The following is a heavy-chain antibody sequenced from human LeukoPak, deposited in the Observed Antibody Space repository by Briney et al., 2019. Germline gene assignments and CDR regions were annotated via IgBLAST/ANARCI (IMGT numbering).Heavy chain of an antibody. Sequence: GGSLRLSCAASGFTFSSYAMHWVRQAPGKGLEWVAVISYDGRNTYYADSVKGRFTISRDNSKKTLYLQMNSLRAEDTAVYYCAKDSSSGYPFQDWGQGTLVTVSS. CDR3: AKDSSSGYPFQD. J-gene: IGHJ1*01. CDR2: ISYDGRNT. V-gene: IGHV3-30*04. D-gene: IGHD3-22*01. CDR1: GFTFSSYA.